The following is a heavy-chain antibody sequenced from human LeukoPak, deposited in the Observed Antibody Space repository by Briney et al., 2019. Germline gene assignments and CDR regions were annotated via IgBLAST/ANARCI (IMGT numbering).Heavy chain of an antibody. Sequence: GGSLRLSCAASGFTFSSYAMHWVRQAPGKGLEWVAVISYDGSNKYYADSVKGRFTISRGNSKNTLYLQMNSLRAEDTAVYYCARGQYYYDSSGTREIDYWGQGTLVTVSS. CDR1: GFTFSSYA. J-gene: IGHJ4*02. D-gene: IGHD3-22*01. CDR3: ARGQYYYDSSGTREIDY. V-gene: IGHV3-30*04. CDR2: ISYDGSNK.